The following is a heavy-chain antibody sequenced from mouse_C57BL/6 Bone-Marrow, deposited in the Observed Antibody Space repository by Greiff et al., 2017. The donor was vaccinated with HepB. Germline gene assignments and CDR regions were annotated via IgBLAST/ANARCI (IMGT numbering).Heavy chain of an antibody. CDR3: ARGGSSSAWFAD. CDR2: ISDGGSYT. CDR1: GFTFSSYA. D-gene: IGHD1-1*01. J-gene: IGHJ3*01. V-gene: IGHV5-4*03. Sequence: DVKLVESGGGLVKPGGSLKLSCAASGFTFSSYAMSWVRQTPEKRLEWVATISDGGSYTYYPDNVKGRFTISRDNAKNNLYLQMSHLKSEDTAMYYCARGGSSSAWFADWGQGTLVTVSA.